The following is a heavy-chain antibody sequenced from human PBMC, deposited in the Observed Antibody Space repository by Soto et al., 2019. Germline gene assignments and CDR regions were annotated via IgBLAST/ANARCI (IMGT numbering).Heavy chain of an antibody. D-gene: IGHD5-18*01. CDR2: IYSGGRT. CDR3: AVKYSYGSSNDY. V-gene: IGHV3-53*04. J-gene: IGHJ4*02. Sequence: GALRLSCAASGFTVSSNYMSWVRQAPGKGLEWVSIIYSGGRTDYADSVKGRFTISRHNSKNTLYLQMNSLRDEDTAVYYCAVKYSYGSSNDYWGQGTLVTVSS. CDR1: GFTVSSNY.